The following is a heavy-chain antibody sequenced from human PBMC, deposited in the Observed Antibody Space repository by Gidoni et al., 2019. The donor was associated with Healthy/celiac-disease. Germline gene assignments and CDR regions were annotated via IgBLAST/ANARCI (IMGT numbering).Heavy chain of an antibody. Sequence: QVQLQESGPGLVKPSETLSLTCTVYSGSISSYYWSWIRQPQGKGLEWIGYIYYSGSTNYNPALKSRVTISVDTSKNQFSLKLSSVTAADTAVYYCARERSSEGVLDVWGQGTTVTVSS. CDR2: IYYSGST. D-gene: IGHD6-6*01. CDR1: SGSISSYY. V-gene: IGHV4-59*01. CDR3: ARERSSEGVLDV. J-gene: IGHJ6*02.